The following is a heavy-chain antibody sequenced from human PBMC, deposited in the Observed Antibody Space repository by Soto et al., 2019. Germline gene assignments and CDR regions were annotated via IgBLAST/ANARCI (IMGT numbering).Heavy chain of an antibody. CDR3: ARGPPMTTPCMDV. J-gene: IGHJ6*02. D-gene: IGHD4-17*01. Sequence: XPGKVSCNASGYPFTSYDINWVRQATGQGLEWMGWMNPNSGNTGYAQKFQGRVTMTRNTSISTAYMELSSLRSEDTAVYYCARGPPMTTPCMDVWGQGTTVTVSS. CDR2: MNPNSGNT. V-gene: IGHV1-8*01. CDR1: GYPFTSYD.